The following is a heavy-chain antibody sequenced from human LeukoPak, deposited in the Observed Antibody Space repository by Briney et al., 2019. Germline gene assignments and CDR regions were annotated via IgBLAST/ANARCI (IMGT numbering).Heavy chain of an antibody. D-gene: IGHD3-22*01. CDR1: GFTVSSNY. Sequence: GGSLRLSCAASGFTVSSNYMSWVRQAPGKGLEWVSVIYSGGSTYYADSVKGRFTISRDNSKNTPYLQMNSLRAEDTAVYYCARDSYDSSGYSDYWGQGTLVTVSS. CDR3: ARDSYDSSGYSDY. V-gene: IGHV3-53*01. CDR2: IYSGGST. J-gene: IGHJ4*02.